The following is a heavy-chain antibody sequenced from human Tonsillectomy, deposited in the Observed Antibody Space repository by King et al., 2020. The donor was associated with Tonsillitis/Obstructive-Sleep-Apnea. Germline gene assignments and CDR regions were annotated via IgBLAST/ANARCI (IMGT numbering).Heavy chain of an antibody. J-gene: IGHJ4*02. CDR3: AVITMVRGVIGPFDY. Sequence: VQLVESGGGLVQPGGSLRLSCAASGFTFSGYAMSWVRQAPGKGLEWVSAFSGSGGRTYYADPVKGQVTISRDNSKNTLYLQMKSLRAEDTAVYYCAVITMVRGVIGPFDYWGQGTLVTVSS. CDR2: FSGSGGRT. CDR1: GFTFSGYA. D-gene: IGHD3-10*01. V-gene: IGHV3-23*04.